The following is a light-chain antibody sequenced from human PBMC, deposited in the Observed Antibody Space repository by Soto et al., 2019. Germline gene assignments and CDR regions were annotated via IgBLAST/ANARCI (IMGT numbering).Light chain of an antibody. Sequence: EIVLTQSPGTLYLSPGERATLSCRASQSIASSYLAWYHHKPGQPPRLLLYRTFNRATGIPDRFSGSGAGTDFPLTISRLEPEDFAVYFFQQFSRPPLTFGGGTKVEI. CDR2: RTF. J-gene: IGKJ4*01. CDR1: QSIASSY. V-gene: IGKV3-20*01. CDR3: QQFSRPPLT.